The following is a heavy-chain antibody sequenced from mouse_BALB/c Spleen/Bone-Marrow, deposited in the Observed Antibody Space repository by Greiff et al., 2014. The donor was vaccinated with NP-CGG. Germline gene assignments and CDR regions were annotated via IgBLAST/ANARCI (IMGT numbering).Heavy chain of an antibody. V-gene: IGHV1-34*02. J-gene: IGHJ1*01. CDR2: VTPNTGGT. D-gene: IGHD1-1*01. Sequence: VHVKQSGPDLVKPGDSVKMSCKASGYSFTDYYMHWVKQSHGKSLEWMGRVTPNTGGTSYNQKFKGKAILTVDKSSSTAYMELRSLTSEDSAVYYCTRGYYGSSYRYFDVWGAGTTVTVSS. CDR1: GYSFTDYY. CDR3: TRGYYGSSYRYFDV.